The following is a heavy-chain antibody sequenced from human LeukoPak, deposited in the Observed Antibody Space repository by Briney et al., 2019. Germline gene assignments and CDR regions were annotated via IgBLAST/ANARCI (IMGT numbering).Heavy chain of an antibody. J-gene: IGHJ5*02. V-gene: IGHV4-59*08. D-gene: IGHD6-19*01. CDR1: GGSINNYY. Sequence: SETLSLTCTVSGGSINNYYWSWIRQPPGKGLEWIGYIYYTGSTNYNPSLKIRVTILIDTSKNHFSLKLTSVTAADTAVYYCARHLGAAGVLRFDHWGQGTLVTVSS. CDR2: IYYTGST. CDR3: ARHLGAAGVLRFDH.